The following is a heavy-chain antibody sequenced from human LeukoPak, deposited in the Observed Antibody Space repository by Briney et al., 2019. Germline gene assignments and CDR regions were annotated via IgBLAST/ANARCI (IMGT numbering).Heavy chain of an antibody. J-gene: IGHJ5*02. CDR2: IYYSGST. CDR1: GYSISSGYY. Sequence: SETLSLTCTVSGYSISSGYYWSWIRQPPGKGLEWIGYIYYSGSTNYNPSLKSRVTISVDTSKNQFSLKLSSVTAADTAVYYCARGYYGSGTFNWFDPWGQGTLVTVSS. D-gene: IGHD3-10*01. V-gene: IGHV4-61*01. CDR3: ARGYYGSGTFNWFDP.